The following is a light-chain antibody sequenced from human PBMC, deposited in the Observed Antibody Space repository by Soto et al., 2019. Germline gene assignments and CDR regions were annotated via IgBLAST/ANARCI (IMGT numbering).Light chain of an antibody. Sequence: DIVMTQSPDSLAVSLGERATINCKSSQSVLYSSNNKNYLAWYQQKPGQPPKLLIYWASTRESGVPDRFSGSGSGTDFTLTISSLQAEDVAVYYCQQYYSTPWTLGQATKVDIK. J-gene: IGKJ1*01. CDR1: QSVLYSSNNKNY. V-gene: IGKV4-1*01. CDR3: QQYYSTPWT. CDR2: WAS.